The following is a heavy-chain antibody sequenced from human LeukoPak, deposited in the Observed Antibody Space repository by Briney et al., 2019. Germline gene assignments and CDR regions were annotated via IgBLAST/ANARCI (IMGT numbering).Heavy chain of an antibody. CDR2: IKQDGSEK. CDR3: AKVGIFGVVRDAFDI. CDR1: GFIFSSYW. Sequence: GGSLRLSCAASGFIFSSYWMSWVRQAPGKGLEWVANIKQDGSEKNYVDSVKGRFTISRDNAKNSLYLQMNSLRDEDTAVYYCAKVGIFGVVRDAFDIWGQGTMVTVSS. J-gene: IGHJ3*02. V-gene: IGHV3-7*03. D-gene: IGHD3-3*01.